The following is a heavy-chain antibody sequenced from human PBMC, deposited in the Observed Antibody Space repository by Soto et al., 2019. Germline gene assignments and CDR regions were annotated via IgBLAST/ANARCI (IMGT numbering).Heavy chain of an antibody. D-gene: IGHD3-22*01. J-gene: IGHJ4*02. CDR1: GFTYSSYA. V-gene: IGHV3-23*01. Sequence: VGSLRLSCAASGFTYSSYAVSWVRQAPGKGPEWISPISGSGSTIYYADSVQGRFTISRDNSKNTLYLQMSSLRAEDTAAYYCAKVFYYYYSSGYYYFYYWGQGALVTVSS. CDR2: ISGSGSTI. CDR3: AKVFYYYYSSGYYYFYY.